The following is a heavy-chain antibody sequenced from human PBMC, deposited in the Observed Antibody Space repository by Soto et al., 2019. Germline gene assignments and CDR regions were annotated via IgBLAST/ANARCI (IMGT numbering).Heavy chain of an antibody. CDR1: GFTFSSYS. D-gene: IGHD6-13*01. Sequence: EVQLVESGGGLVKPGGSLRLSCAASGFTFSSYSMNWVRQAPGKGLEWVGFIRSKAYGGTTEYAASVKGRFTISRDDSKSIAYLQMNSLKTEDTAVYYCTRGPRIAAPFDYWGQGTLVTVSS. CDR2: IRSKAYGGTT. CDR3: TRGPRIAAPFDY. V-gene: IGHV3-49*04. J-gene: IGHJ4*02.